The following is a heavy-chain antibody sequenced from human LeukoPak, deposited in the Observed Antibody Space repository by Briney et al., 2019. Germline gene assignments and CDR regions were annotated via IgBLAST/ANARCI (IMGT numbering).Heavy chain of an antibody. CDR1: GFTFSSYS. CDR3: ARGGQARIAVADGGFDY. Sequence: GSLRLSCAASGFTFSSYSMNWIRQPPGKGLEWIGSIHYTGSTYYNPSLKSRVTILVDTSKNHLSLKLSSLTAADTAVYYCARGGQARIAVADGGFDYWGQGTLVTVSS. D-gene: IGHD6-19*01. CDR2: IHYTGST. J-gene: IGHJ4*02. V-gene: IGHV4-39*07.